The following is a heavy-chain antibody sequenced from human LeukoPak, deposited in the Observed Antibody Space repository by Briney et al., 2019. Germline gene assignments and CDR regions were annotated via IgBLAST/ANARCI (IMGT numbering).Heavy chain of an antibody. CDR2: ITNTDTFR. V-gene: IGHV3-21*01. J-gene: IGHJ4*02. D-gene: IGHD2-8*01. CDR3: ARGGWCRDFDY. CDR1: GFSFNTFS. Sequence: PGGSLRLSCAASGFSFNTFSMNWVRQAPGKGLEWVSSITNTDTFRYYGDSVKGRFTISRDNAKNALFLQTDSLRADDTAVYYCARGGWCRDFDYWGQGTLITVSS.